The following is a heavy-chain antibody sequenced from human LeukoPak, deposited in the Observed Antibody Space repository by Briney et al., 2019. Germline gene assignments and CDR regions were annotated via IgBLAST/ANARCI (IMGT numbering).Heavy chain of an antibody. Sequence: SETLSLTCAVSGGSISSGGFSLTWIRQPPGKGLEWIGYIYHSGSTYYSPSLESRVTISVDRSKSQFSQNLSSVTAADAAVYYCARIADQWWFDPWGQGTLVTVSS. V-gene: IGHV4-30-2*01. CDR1: GGSISSGGFS. D-gene: IGHD6-19*01. CDR2: IYHSGST. CDR3: ARIADQWWFDP. J-gene: IGHJ5*02.